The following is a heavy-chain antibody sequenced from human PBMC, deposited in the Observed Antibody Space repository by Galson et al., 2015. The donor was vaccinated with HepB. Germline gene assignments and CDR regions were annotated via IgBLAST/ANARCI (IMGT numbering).Heavy chain of an antibody. Sequence: TLSLTCTVSGASISSGSYYWGWIRQPPGKGLEWIASIFYTGSAYYNPSLKSRVTISIDTSKSQFSLKVSSVTAADTAVYYCMRHRPLIPRFDYWGQGTLVTVSS. CDR1: GASISSGSYY. D-gene: IGHD2-8*01. CDR2: IFYTGSA. V-gene: IGHV4-39*01. CDR3: MRHRPLIPRFDY. J-gene: IGHJ4*02.